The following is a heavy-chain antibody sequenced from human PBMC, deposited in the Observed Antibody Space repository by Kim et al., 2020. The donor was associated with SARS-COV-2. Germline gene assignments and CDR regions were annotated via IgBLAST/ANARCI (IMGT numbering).Heavy chain of an antibody. D-gene: IGHD1-1*01. Sequence: SETLSLTCSVYGESFSPYYWSWIRQPPGKGLEWIGEVNYSGTTYYNPSVKSRVTISLDTSKKQFSLKLTSVTAADTAVYYCAQTRTGGSPWGQGTLVTVS. CDR3: AQTRTGGSP. CDR1: GESFSPYY. J-gene: IGHJ4*02. V-gene: IGHV4-34*01. CDR2: VNYSGTT.